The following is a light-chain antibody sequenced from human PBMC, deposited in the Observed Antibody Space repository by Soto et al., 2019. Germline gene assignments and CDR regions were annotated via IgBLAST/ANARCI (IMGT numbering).Light chain of an antibody. CDR1: QGTRSW. CDR3: QQALSFPLT. V-gene: IGKV1-12*01. CDR2: GTS. Sequence: IQMTQSPSSVSASVGDTVTITCRASQGTRSWLAWYQQKPGTAPKILIYGTSTLRSGVPSRFSGSGSGTHFTLTISDLQPEDFATYFCQQALSFPLTFGGGTKVDIK. J-gene: IGKJ4*01.